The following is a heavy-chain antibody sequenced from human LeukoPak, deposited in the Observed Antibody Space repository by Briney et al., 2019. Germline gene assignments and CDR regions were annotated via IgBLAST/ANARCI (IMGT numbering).Heavy chain of an antibody. V-gene: IGHV3-23*01. D-gene: IGHD4-17*01. CDR1: GFTFSNYA. CDR2: ISGSGGST. CDR3: ARETGSAVGSTDFDY. Sequence: GGSLRLSCAASGFTFSNYAMSWVRQAPGKGLEWVSGISGSGGSTYYADSVKGRFTISRDNSKNTLYLQMNSLRAEDTAVYYCARETGSAVGSTDFDYWGQGTLVTVSS. J-gene: IGHJ4*02.